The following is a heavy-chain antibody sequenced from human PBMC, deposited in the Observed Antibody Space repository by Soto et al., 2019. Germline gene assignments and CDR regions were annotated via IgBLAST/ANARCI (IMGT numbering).Heavy chain of an antibody. D-gene: IGHD3-10*01. CDR2: ISSNGGST. CDR1: GFTFSSYA. J-gene: IGHJ4*02. Sequence: PGGSLRLSCAASGFTFSSYAMHWVRQAPGKGLEYVSAISSNGGSTYYANSVKGRFTISRDNSKNTLYLQMGSLRAEDMAVYYCARVALLWFGELEYYFDYWGQGTLVTVLL. CDR3: ARVALLWFGELEYYFDY. V-gene: IGHV3-64*01.